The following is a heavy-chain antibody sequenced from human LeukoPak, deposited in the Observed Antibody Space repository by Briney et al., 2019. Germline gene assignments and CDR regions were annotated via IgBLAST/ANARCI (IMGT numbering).Heavy chain of an antibody. D-gene: IGHD6-19*01. CDR2: IYYSGST. Sequence: SETLSLTCTVSGGSISSYYWSWIRQPPGKGLEWIGYIYYSGSTNYNPSLKSRVTISVDTSKHQFSLKLSSVTAADTAVYYCARVQAVAGHFDYWGQGTPVTVSS. V-gene: IGHV4-59*01. CDR1: GGSISSYY. CDR3: ARVQAVAGHFDY. J-gene: IGHJ4*02.